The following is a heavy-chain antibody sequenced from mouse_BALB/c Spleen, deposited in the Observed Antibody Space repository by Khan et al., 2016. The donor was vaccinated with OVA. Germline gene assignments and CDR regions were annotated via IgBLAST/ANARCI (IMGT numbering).Heavy chain of an antibody. CDR2: IDPPNDDT. CDR1: GFNIKDTY. D-gene: IGHD2-1*01. J-gene: IGHJ3*01. V-gene: IGHV14-3*02. CDR3: ATLYGNPLDF. Sequence: EVQLQESGAELVKPGASVKLSCSASGFNIKDTYIHWMKQRPEQGLEWIGRIDPPNDDTKYGPKFQAKATLTAETSSNPAYLQLSSLTAEVSAIYYCATLYGNPLDFWGEGTLVSGSA.